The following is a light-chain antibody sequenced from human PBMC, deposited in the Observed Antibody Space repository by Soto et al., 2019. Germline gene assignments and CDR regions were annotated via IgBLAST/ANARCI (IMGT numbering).Light chain of an antibody. J-gene: IGKJ4*01. Sequence: DLQMTQSPSSLSASVGDRVSITCQASQDIRKYLNWYQHKPGKAPELLIHDASNLQSGVPSRFSGSGSGTDFTFTISSLQPEDVATYYCQQSDTHPLTFGGGTKVEMK. V-gene: IGKV1-33*01. CDR1: QDIRKY. CDR3: QQSDTHPLT. CDR2: DAS.